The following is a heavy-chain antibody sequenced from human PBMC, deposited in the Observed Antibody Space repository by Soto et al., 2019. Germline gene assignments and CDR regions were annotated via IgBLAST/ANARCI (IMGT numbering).Heavy chain of an antibody. D-gene: IGHD2-15*01. CDR2: IYPGDSDT. CDR3: ARQGYCSGGSCALSPPQYCMDV. V-gene: IGHV5-51*01. Sequence: GESLKISCKGSGYSFTSYWIGWVRQMPGKGLEWMGIIYPGDSDTRYSPSFQGQVTISADKSISTAYLQWSSLKASDTAMDYCARQGYCSGGSCALSPPQYCMDVWGQGTTVTVSS. J-gene: IGHJ6*02. CDR1: GYSFTSYW.